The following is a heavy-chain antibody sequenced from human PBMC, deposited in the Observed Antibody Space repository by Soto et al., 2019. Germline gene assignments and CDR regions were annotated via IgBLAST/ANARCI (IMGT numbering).Heavy chain of an antibody. V-gene: IGHV4-34*01. J-gene: IGHJ5*02. CDR3: ARGNDILTGYSPNWFDP. CDR2: INHSGST. CDR1: GGSFSGYY. Sequence: PSETLSLTCAVYGGSFSGYYWSWIRQPPGKGLEWIGEINHSGSTNYNPSLKSRVTISVDTSKNQFSLKLSSVTAADTAVYYCARGNDILTGYSPNWFDPWGQGTLVTVSS. D-gene: IGHD3-9*01.